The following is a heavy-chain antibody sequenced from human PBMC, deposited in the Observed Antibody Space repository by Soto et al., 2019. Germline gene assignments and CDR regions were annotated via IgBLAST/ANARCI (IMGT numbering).Heavy chain of an antibody. V-gene: IGHV1-18*01. CDR1: GYTFTHYS. CDR2: INVYNGNT. Sequence: ASVKVSCKASGYTFTHYSVTWVLEAPGQGLEWMGWINVYNGNTKYAQKFQGRVTMTTDTSTNTVYMELRSLTSDDTAVYYCARDGVAVTTGISGYWGQGTLVTVSS. J-gene: IGHJ4*02. D-gene: IGHD4-4*01. CDR3: ARDGVAVTTGISGY.